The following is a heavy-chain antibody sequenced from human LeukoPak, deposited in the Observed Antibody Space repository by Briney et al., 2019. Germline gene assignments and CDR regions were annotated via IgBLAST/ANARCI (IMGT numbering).Heavy chain of an antibody. CDR2: INEDGSEK. Sequence: GGSLRLSCAASEFTFSSYSMNWVCQAPGKGLEWVAHINEDGSEKYYLDSVKGRFTISRDNAKNSLYLQMNSLRAEDTAVYYCASYRYSWGQGTLVTVSS. J-gene: IGHJ4*02. CDR1: EFTFSSYS. D-gene: IGHD1-14*01. V-gene: IGHV3-7*01. CDR3: ASYRYS.